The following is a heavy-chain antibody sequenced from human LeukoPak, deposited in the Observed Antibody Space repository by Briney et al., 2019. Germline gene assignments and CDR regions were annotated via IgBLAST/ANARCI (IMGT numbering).Heavy chain of an antibody. CDR1: GFTYSSHA. Sequence: GGSLRLSCAATGFTYSSHAMHWVRQAPGKGLEWVATISFDGRNQYNAGSVKGRFTISRDNSKNTLFLQMNSLRAEDTAVYYCAKNLYCGGGSCYPSALGMDVWGQGTTVTVSS. J-gene: IGHJ6*02. CDR3: AKNLYCGGGSCYPSALGMDV. D-gene: IGHD2-15*01. V-gene: IGHV3-30*04. CDR2: ISFDGRNQ.